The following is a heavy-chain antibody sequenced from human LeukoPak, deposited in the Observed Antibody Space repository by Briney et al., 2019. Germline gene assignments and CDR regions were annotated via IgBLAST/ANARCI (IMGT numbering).Heavy chain of an antibody. Sequence: SETLSLTCTVSGDSISPYYWSRIRQPPGKGLEWIGYIHYSGSTNYNPSLKSRITISVDTSKNQFSLKLSSVTAADTAVYYCAKREDYYYYMDVWGKGTTVTVSS. CDR1: GDSISPYY. V-gene: IGHV4-59*01. J-gene: IGHJ6*03. CDR3: AKREDYYYYMDV. CDR2: IHYSGST.